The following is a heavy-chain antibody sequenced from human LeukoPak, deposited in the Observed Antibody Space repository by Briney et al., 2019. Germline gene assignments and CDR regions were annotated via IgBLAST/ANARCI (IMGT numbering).Heavy chain of an antibody. V-gene: IGHV4-59*12. D-gene: IGHD2/OR15-2a*01. CDR3: AGDQNIYYYYYMDV. J-gene: IGHJ6*03. CDR1: GGSISSYY. CDR2: IYYSGST. Sequence: SETLSLTCTVSGGSISSYYWSWIRQPPGKGLEWIGYIYYSGSTNYNPSLKSRVTISVDTSKNQFSLKLSSVTAADTAVYYCAGDQNIYYYYYMDVWGKGTTVTISS.